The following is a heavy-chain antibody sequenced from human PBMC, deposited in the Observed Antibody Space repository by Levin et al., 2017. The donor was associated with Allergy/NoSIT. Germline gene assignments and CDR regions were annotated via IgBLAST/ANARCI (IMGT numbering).Heavy chain of an antibody. CDR1: GYTFTSYY. CDR2: INPSGGST. D-gene: IGHD6-6*01. Sequence: GASVKVSCKASGYTFTSYYMHWVRQAPGQGLEWMGIINPSGGSTSYAQKFQGRVTMTRDTSTSTVYMELSSLRSEDTAVYYCAREPVSIAARDHDFDYWGQGTLVTVSS. V-gene: IGHV1-46*01. J-gene: IGHJ4*02. CDR3: AREPVSIAARDHDFDY.